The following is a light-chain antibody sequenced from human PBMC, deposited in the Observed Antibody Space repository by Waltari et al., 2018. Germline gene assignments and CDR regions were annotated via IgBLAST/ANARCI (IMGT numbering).Light chain of an antibody. CDR1: QSVRSY. CDR2: DAS. CDR3: QHRSVWPLT. J-gene: IGKJ4*01. Sequence: IVLTQSPATLSLFPGERATLPGRASQSVRSYLAWYQQKPGQAPRLLIYDASNRATGIPVRFSGSGSGTDFTLTISSLEPEDFAVYYCQHRSVWPLTFGGGTKVEIK. V-gene: IGKV3-11*01.